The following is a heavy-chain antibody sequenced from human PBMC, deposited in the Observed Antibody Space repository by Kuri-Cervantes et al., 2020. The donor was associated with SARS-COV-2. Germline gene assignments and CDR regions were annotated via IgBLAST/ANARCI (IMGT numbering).Heavy chain of an antibody. CDR3: ARDSSSGWFSY. Sequence: GESLKISCAASGFTFSSYSMNWVRQAPGKGLEWVSYTSSSSSTIYYADSVKGRFTISRDNAKNSLYLQMNSLRAEDTAVYYCARDSSSGWFSYWGQGTLVTVSS. V-gene: IGHV3-48*01. CDR1: GFTFSSYS. CDR2: TSSSSSTI. J-gene: IGHJ4*02. D-gene: IGHD6-19*01.